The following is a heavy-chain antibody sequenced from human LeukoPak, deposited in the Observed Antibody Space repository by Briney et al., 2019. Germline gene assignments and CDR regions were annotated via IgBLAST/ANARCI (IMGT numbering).Heavy chain of an antibody. CDR3: ASGGAGGLYGLDY. CDR1: GFTFSTYW. Sequence: PGGSLRLSCAASGFTFSTYWMHWVRQAPGKGLAWVSRLNSDGSGTGYADSVKGRFTISRDNAKNTLYLQMNSLRAEDTALYYCASGGAGGLYGLDYWGQGILVTVSS. CDR2: LNSDGSGT. D-gene: IGHD4-17*01. J-gene: IGHJ4*02. V-gene: IGHV3-74*01.